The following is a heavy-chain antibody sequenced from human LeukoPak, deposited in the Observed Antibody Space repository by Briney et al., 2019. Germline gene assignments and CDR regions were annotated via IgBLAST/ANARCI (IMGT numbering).Heavy chain of an antibody. CDR1: GGSFSGYY. CDR2: INHSGST. J-gene: IGHJ4*02. CDR3: ARANYDIWSGYYFDY. V-gene: IGHV4-34*01. Sequence: PSETLSLTCAVYGGSFSGYYWSWIRQPPGKGLEWIGEINHSGSTNYNPSLKSRVTISVDTSKNQFSLKLSSVTAADTAVYYCARANYDIWSGYYFDYWGQGTLVTASS. D-gene: IGHD3-3*01.